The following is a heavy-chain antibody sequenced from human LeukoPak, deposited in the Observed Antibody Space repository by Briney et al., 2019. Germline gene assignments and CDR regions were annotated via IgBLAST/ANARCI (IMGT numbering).Heavy chain of an antibody. CDR1: GFTFRTSP. J-gene: IGHJ4*02. CDR3: ARDRRITIFGVVTSPPCFDY. Sequence: QTGGSLRLSCAASGFTFRTSPMHWVRQAPGKGLEWVANIKQDGSEKYYVDSVKGRFTISRDNAKNSLYLQMNSLRAEDTAVYYCARDRRITIFGVVTSPPCFDYWGQGTLVTVSS. V-gene: IGHV3-7*01. D-gene: IGHD3-3*01. CDR2: IKQDGSEK.